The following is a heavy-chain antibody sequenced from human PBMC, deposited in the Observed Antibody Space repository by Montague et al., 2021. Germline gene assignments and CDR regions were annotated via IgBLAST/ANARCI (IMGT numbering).Heavy chain of an antibody. V-gene: IGHV3-30*04. D-gene: IGHD1-26*01. CDR1: GFNFNTYT. CDR2: LSHDGSKE. Sequence: SLRLSCAASGFNFNTYTVHWVRRAPGKGLEWVALLSHDGSKEFYAESVKGRFTISKDDVKTTVYLQMTDVRPEDTALYYCARDFSEHYSLGPADFWGQGTLVVVSS. J-gene: IGHJ4*02. CDR3: ARDFSEHYSLGPADF.